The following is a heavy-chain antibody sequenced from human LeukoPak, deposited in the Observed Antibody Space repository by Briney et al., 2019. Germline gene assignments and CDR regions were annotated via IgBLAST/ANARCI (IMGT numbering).Heavy chain of an antibody. Sequence: SQTLSLTCAISGDSVSSNTAAWNWIRQSPSRGLEWLGRTYYRSKWFNHYALSVKSRIIINPDTSKNQFSLHLNSVTPEDTAVYYCAKGAGDTNWFDPWGQGTLDTVSS. CDR1: GDSVSSNTAA. D-gene: IGHD2-21*01. V-gene: IGHV6-1*01. J-gene: IGHJ5*02. CDR3: AKGAGDTNWFDP. CDR2: TYYRSKWFN.